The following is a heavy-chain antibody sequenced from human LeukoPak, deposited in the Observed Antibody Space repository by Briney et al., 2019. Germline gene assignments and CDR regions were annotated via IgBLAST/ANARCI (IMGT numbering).Heavy chain of an antibody. Sequence: PGGSLRLSCTASGFTFSTDEMNWVRQAPGKGLERLSYVDSSGSTVYYADSVMGRFAISRDNAKNSLYLQMNSLRAEDTAVYYCARESRGDGDAFDIWGQGTMVTVSS. D-gene: IGHD2-21*02. V-gene: IGHV3-48*03. CDR2: VDSSGSTV. CDR3: ARESRGDGDAFDI. CDR1: GFTFSTDE. J-gene: IGHJ3*02.